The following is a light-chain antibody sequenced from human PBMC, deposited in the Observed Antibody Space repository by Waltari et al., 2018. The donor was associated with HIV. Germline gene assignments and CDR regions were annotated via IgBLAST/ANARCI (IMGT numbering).Light chain of an antibody. V-gene: IGLV3-21*02. Sequence: SYVLTQPPSVSVAPGQTARITCGGNNIGTRSVHWYQQKPGQAPVLVVHDDSDRPSGIPERFSGSNSGNTATVTISRVEAGDEADYYCQVWDNGSDHPVIFGGRTKLTVL. CDR1: NIGTRS. J-gene: IGLJ2*01. CDR2: DDS. CDR3: QVWDNGSDHPVI.